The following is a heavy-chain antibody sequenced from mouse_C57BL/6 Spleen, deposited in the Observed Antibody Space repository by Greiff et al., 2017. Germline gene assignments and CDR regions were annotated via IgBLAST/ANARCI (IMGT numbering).Heavy chain of an antibody. CDR1: GYTFTEYT. CDR3: ARHATRDSSGYYFDY. CDR2: FYPGSGSI. J-gene: IGHJ2*01. V-gene: IGHV1-62-2*01. D-gene: IGHD3-2*02. Sequence: VKLMESGAELVKPGASVKLSCKASGYTFTEYTIHWVKQRSGQGLEWIGWFYPGSGSIKYNEKFKDKATLTADKSSSTVYMELSRLTSEDSAVYFCARHATRDSSGYYFDYWGQGTTLTVSS.